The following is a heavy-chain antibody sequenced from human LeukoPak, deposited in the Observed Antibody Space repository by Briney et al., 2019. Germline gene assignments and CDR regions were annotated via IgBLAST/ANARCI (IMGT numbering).Heavy chain of an antibody. J-gene: IGHJ4*02. Sequence: GGSLRLSCAASGFTFSSYWMSWVRQAPGKGLEWVANIKQDGSEKYYVDSVKGRFTISRDNAKNSLYLQMNSLRAEDTAVDYCARYRDYYDSSGYFDYWGQGTLVTVSS. D-gene: IGHD3-22*01. V-gene: IGHV3-7*01. CDR2: IKQDGSEK. CDR3: ARYRDYYDSSGYFDY. CDR1: GFTFSSYW.